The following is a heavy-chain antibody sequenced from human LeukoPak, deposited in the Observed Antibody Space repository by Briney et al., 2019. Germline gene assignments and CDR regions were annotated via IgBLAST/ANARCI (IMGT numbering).Heavy chain of an antibody. J-gene: IGHJ4*02. Sequence: SETLSPTGTVPGGSISSGDYYWSWIRQPPGKGLEWIGYIYYSGSTYYNPSLKSRVTISVDTSKNQFSLKLSSVTAADTAVYYCARMGATSDYWGQGTLVTVSS. V-gene: IGHV4-30-4*01. CDR1: GGSISSGDYY. CDR2: IYYSGST. D-gene: IGHD1-26*01. CDR3: ARMGATSDY.